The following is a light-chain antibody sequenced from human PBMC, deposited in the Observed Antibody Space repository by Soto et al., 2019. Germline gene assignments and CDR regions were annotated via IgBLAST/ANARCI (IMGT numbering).Light chain of an antibody. V-gene: IGLV2-18*02. CDR3: SSYADSSLL. CDR1: SSDVGSYSR. CDR2: EVT. Sequence: QSVLTQPPSVSGSPGQSVTISCTGTSSDVGSYSRVSWYQQPPGTAPKLMIYEVTNRPSGVPDRFSGSKSGNTASPTISGLQAEDEADYYCSSYADSSLLFGGGTKVTVL. J-gene: IGLJ2*01.